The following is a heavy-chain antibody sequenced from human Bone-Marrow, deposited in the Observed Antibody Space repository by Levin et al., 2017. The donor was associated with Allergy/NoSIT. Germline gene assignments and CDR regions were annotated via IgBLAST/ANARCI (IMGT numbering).Heavy chain of an antibody. J-gene: IGHJ3*02. D-gene: IGHD5-18*01. Sequence: SETLSLTCSVSGGSINNGDYSWSWIRQPPGKGLEYIGCIYHSGRTNYSPSLKSRVTISADRSKNLVSLKLTSVTAADTALYFCARDGYTDGSNDGFDIWGQGTMVTVSS. CDR2: IYHSGRT. V-gene: IGHV4-30-2*01. CDR3: ARDGYTDGSNDGFDI. CDR1: GGSINNGDYS.